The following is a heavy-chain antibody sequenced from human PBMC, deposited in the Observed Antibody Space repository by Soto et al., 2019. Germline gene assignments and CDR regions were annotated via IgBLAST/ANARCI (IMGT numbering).Heavy chain of an antibody. CDR1: GFTFSSYG. CDR2: IRYNGGNK. J-gene: IGHJ4*02. V-gene: IGHV3-64*01. D-gene: IGHD6-13*01. Sequence: GGSLRLSCAASGFTFSSYGMHWVRQAPGKGLEYVSAIRYNGGNKYYANSVKGRFTISRDNSKNTLYLQMGSLRAEDMAVYYCAIIAAAGPMGYWGQGTLVTVSS. CDR3: AIIAAAGPMGY.